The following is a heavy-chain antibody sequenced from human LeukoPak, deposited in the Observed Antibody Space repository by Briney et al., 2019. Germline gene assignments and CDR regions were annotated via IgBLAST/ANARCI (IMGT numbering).Heavy chain of an antibody. CDR1: GGSFNNYY. Sequence: KPSETLSLTCAVYGGSFNNYYWSWIRQAPGKGLEWIGELDHSGITNYKPSLKSRLTISVDTSKNQFSLRLTSVTAADTAVYYCARGPMRGWFDPWGQGTLVTVSS. V-gene: IGHV4-34*01. CDR2: LDHSGIT. J-gene: IGHJ5*02. CDR3: ARGPMRGWFDP.